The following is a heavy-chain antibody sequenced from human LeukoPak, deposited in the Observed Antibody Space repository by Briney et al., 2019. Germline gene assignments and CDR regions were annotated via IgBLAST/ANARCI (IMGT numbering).Heavy chain of an antibody. D-gene: IGHD3-22*01. CDR2: IIPIFGTA. CDR1: GGTFSSYA. CDR3: ARDQSYDSSGYYPTAFDI. V-gene: IGHV1-69*05. Sequence: GASVKVSCKASGGTFSSYAISWVRQAPGQGLEWMGRIIPIFGTANYAQKFQGRVTITTDESTSTAYMELSSLRSEDTAVYYCARDQSYDSSGYYPTAFDIWGQGTMVTVSS. J-gene: IGHJ3*02.